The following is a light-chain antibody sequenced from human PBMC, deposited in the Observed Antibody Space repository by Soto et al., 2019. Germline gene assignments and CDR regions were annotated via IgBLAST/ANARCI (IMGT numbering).Light chain of an antibody. CDR1: QTVSSS. CDR3: QQYGSSPGT. Sequence: EIVLTQSPGTLSLSPGERATLSCRASQTVSSSLAWYQQKPAQAPRLIIYGASNRATGIPDRFSGSGSGTDFTLTISRLEPEDFAVYYCQQYGSSPGTLGQGTKVEIK. CDR2: GAS. V-gene: IGKV3-20*01. J-gene: IGKJ1*01.